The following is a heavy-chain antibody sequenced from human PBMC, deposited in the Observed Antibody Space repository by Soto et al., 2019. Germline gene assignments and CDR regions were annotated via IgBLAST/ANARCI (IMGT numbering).Heavy chain of an antibody. D-gene: IGHD2-21*02. J-gene: IGHJ6*02. V-gene: IGHV4-59*01. CDR1: GGSISSYY. Sequence: SETLSLTCTVSGGSISSYYWSWIRQPPGKGLEWIGYIYYSGSTNYNPSLKSRVTISVDTSKNQFSLKLSSVTAADTAVYYCARDCGGDCSDYYYYGMDVWGQGTTVTVSS. CDR2: IYYSGST. CDR3: ARDCGGDCSDYYYYGMDV.